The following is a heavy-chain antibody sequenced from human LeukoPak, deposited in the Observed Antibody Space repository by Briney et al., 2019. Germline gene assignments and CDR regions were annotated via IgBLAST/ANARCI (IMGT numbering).Heavy chain of an antibody. Sequence: GGSLRLSCAASGFTFSSYSMNWVRQAPGKGLEWVSSISSSSSYIYYADSVKGRFTISRDNAKNSPYLQMNSLGAEDTAVYYCASIAAAGSLGAFDIWGQGTMVTVSS. CDR3: ASIAAAGSLGAFDI. D-gene: IGHD6-13*01. V-gene: IGHV3-21*01. J-gene: IGHJ3*02. CDR1: GFTFSSYS. CDR2: ISSSSSYI.